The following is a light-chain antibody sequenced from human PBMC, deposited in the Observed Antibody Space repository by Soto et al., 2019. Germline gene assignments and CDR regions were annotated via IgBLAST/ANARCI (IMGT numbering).Light chain of an antibody. J-gene: IGKJ5*01. CDR1: QSVSSY. CDR2: DAS. Sequence: EIVLTQSPATLSLSPGERATLSCRASQSVSSYLAWYQQKPGQAPRLLIYDASNRATGIPARFSGSGSGTDFTLTLSSLEPEDFAVYYCQQRSNWPPTFGQGTRLDIK. CDR3: QQRSNWPPT. V-gene: IGKV3-11*01.